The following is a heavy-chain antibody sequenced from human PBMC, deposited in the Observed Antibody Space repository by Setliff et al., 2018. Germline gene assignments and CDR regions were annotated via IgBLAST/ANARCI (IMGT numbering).Heavy chain of an antibody. J-gene: IGHJ3*02. CDR2: INPSGGLT. D-gene: IGHD3-3*01. Sequence: GASVKVSCKASGGTFSSYGISWVRQAPGQGLEWMGIINPSGGLTRYAQKFQGRVTMTRDTSTSTVYMEVISLRSEDTAVYFCARDRFYNSWSGTSITAPHDAFDIWGQGTMVTVSS. CDR1: GGTFSSYG. V-gene: IGHV1-46*03. CDR3: ARDRFYNSWSGTSITAPHDAFDI.